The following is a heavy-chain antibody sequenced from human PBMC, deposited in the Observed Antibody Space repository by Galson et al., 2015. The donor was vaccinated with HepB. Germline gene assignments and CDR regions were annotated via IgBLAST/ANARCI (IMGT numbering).Heavy chain of an antibody. D-gene: IGHD4-11*01. Sequence: SVKVSCKASGGTFSSYAISWVRQAPGQGLEWMGGIIPIFGTANYAQKIQGRVTITADESTSTAYMELSSLRSEDTAVYYCARSGTVTTERLFDYWGQGTLVTVSS. CDR1: GGTFSSYA. CDR3: ARSGTVTTERLFDY. J-gene: IGHJ4*02. V-gene: IGHV1-69*13. CDR2: IIPIFGTA.